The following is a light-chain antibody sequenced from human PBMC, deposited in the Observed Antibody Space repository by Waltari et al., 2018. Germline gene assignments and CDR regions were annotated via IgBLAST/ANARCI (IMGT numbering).Light chain of an antibody. Sequence: EILLIQPPGTLSLSPGERATLSCRASQSVGRALAWYQQKRGRAPSLLIYATATRATGIPYRFSGSGSGKDFSLNISRLGAEDFAVYYCQHYVRLPVPFGLGTKVEIK. CDR1: QSVGRA. CDR2: ATA. V-gene: IGKV3-20*01. J-gene: IGKJ1*01. CDR3: QHYVRLPVP.